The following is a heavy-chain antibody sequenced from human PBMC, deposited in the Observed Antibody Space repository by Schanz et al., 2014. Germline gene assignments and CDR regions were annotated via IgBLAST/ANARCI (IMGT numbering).Heavy chain of an antibody. Sequence: ERLVESGGGWVQPGGSLRLSCAASGFTFSDYSMNWVRQAPGKGLEWVSSFNDGGVNKYYADSVKGRFTISSDNTKSTLYLQMSSQRAEDTAVYCCAKSQGSSFDSWGQGTLVTVSS. CDR3: AKSQGSSFDS. V-gene: IGHV3-23*04. CDR2: FNDGGVNK. CDR1: GFTFSDYS. J-gene: IGHJ4*02. D-gene: IGHD6-13*01.